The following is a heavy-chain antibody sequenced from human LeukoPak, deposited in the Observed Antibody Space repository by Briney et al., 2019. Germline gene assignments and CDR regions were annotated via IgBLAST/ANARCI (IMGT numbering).Heavy chain of an antibody. D-gene: IGHD4-17*01. CDR3: ATLYGDYVNSDY. Sequence: ASVKVSCKASGYTFSDYYMHWVRQAPGQGFEWMVWINPNAGGTNYAQKFQGRVTMTRDTSISTAYMELSRLRSDDTAVYYCATLYGDYVNSDYWGQGTLVSVSS. V-gene: IGHV1-2*02. J-gene: IGHJ4*02. CDR1: GYTFSDYY. CDR2: INPNAGGT.